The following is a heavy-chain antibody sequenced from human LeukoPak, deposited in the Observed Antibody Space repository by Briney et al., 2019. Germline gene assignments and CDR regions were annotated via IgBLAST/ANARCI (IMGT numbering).Heavy chain of an antibody. CDR2: IYNRGTT. J-gene: IGHJ4*02. V-gene: IGHV4-59*01. Sequence: SETLSLTCAVSGGSISTYHWSWIRQPPGKGLEWIGYIYNRGTTVYNPSLRSRVTVSVHTSKNQFSLRLTSVTAEDTAIYSCAREKLSAGRHFEHWGRGILVSVSA. CDR1: GGSISTYH. D-gene: IGHD6-13*01. CDR3: AREKLSAGRHFEH.